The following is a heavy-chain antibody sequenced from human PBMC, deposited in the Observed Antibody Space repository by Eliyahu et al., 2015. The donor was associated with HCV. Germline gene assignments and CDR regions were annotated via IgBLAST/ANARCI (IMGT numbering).Heavy chain of an antibody. J-gene: IGHJ4*02. D-gene: IGHD6-19*01. Sequence: QEQLVESGGGVVQPGXSLRLSCAASGFPFSDYGMHWVRQAPGKRLGLVALIWYDGSKKYFPDSVKGRFTISKDNSKNTLYLQMNSLRVEDTAVYYCTTLTVASLFDYWGQGTLVTVSS. CDR3: TTLTVASLFDY. CDR2: IWYDGSKK. CDR1: GFPFSDYG. V-gene: IGHV3-33*01.